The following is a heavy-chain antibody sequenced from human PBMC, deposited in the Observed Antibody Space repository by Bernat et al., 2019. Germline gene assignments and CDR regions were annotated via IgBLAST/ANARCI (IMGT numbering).Heavy chain of an antibody. CDR3: AREYCYDSSGWEFDP. J-gene: IGHJ5*02. D-gene: IGHD3-22*01. Sequence: QVQLVESGGGVVQPGRSLRLSCAASGFTFSGYAMHGVRQAPGKGLEWVAVISYDGSNKYYADSVKGRFTISRDNSKNTLYLQMNSLRAEDTAVYYCAREYCYDSSGWEFDPWGQGTLVTVSS. CDR2: ISYDGSNK. V-gene: IGHV3-30-3*01. CDR1: GFTFSGYA.